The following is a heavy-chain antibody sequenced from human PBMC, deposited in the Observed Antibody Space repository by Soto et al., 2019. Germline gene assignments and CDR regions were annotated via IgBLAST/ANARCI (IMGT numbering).Heavy chain of an antibody. CDR2: ISGSGGST. D-gene: IGHD6-13*01. CDR3: AIDTRYRRRWYPFVY. V-gene: IGHV3-23*01. CDR1: GFTFSSYA. Sequence: PGGSLRLSCAASGFTFSSYAMSWVRQAPGKGLEWVSGISGSGGSTYHADSVKGRFTISRDNSKNTLYLQMNSLRAEDTAVYYCAIDTRYRRRWYPFVYWGPGTLVTVSS. J-gene: IGHJ4*02.